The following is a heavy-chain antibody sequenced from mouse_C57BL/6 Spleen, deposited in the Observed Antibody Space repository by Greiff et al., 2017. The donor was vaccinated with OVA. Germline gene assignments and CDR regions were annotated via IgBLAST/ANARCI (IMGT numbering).Heavy chain of an antibody. J-gene: IGHJ4*01. CDR1: GFTFSDYG. CDR2: ISSGSSTI. D-gene: IGHD1-3*01. Sequence: EVMLVESGGGLVKPGGSLKLSCAASGFTFSDYGMHWVRQAPEKGLEWVAYISSGSSTIYYADTVKGRFTISRDNAKNTLFLQMTSLRSEDTAMYYCARSHNYLYAMDYWGQGTSVTVSS. CDR3: ARSHNYLYAMDY. V-gene: IGHV5-17*01.